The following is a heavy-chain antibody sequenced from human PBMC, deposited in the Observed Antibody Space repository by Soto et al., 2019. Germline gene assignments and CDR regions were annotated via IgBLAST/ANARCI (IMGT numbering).Heavy chain of an antibody. CDR3: ARSPFAGSDAFDI. V-gene: IGHV1-45*02. J-gene: IGHJ3*02. CDR2: ITPFKSDT. D-gene: IGHD1-1*01. CDR1: GYTFTFRY. Sequence: SVKVSCKASGYTFTFRYLHWVRQAPGQALEWMGWITPFKSDTNYAQKFQDRVTITRDRSVSTAYVELSNLRSDDTAMYYCARSPFAGSDAFDIWGQGTMVTVSS.